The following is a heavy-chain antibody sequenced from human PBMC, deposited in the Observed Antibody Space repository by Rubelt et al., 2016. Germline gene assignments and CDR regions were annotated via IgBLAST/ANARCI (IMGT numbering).Heavy chain of an antibody. CDR2: GTA. J-gene: IGHJ4*02. V-gene: IGHV1-69*01. CDR3: AKLEGDYYDSSGYYAFDY. D-gene: IGHD3-22*01. Sequence: GTANYAQKFQGRVTITADESTSTAYMELSSLRSEDTAVYYCAKLEGDYYDSSGYYAFDYWGQGTLVTVSS.